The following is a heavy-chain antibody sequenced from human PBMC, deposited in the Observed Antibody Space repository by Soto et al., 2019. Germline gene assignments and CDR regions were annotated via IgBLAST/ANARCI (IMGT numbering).Heavy chain of an antibody. CDR3: ARVPHDSSGYFLDY. V-gene: IGHV4-31*03. Sequence: QVQLQESGPGLVKPSQTLSLTCTVSGASISSGGYYWSWIRQHPGKGLEWIGYIFYSGSTYYNPSLKSRVTISVDTSKNQFSLKLSSVTAADTAVYFCARVPHDSSGYFLDYWGQGTLVTVSS. CDR2: IFYSGST. J-gene: IGHJ4*02. CDR1: GASISSGGYY. D-gene: IGHD3-22*01.